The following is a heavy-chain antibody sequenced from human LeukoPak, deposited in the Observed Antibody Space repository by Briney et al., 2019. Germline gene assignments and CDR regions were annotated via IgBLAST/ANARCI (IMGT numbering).Heavy chain of an antibody. CDR2: ISGSGGSA. J-gene: IGHJ4*02. V-gene: IGHV3-23*01. CDR3: AKALEVCGGDCYLYYFDY. CDR1: GFTFSSYA. D-gene: IGHD2-21*01. Sequence: GGSLRLSCAASGFTFSSYAMSWVRQAPGKGLEWVSAISGSGGSAYYADSVKGRFTISRDNSKNTLYLQMNSLRAEDTAVYYCAKALEVCGGDCYLYYFDYWGQGTLVTVSS.